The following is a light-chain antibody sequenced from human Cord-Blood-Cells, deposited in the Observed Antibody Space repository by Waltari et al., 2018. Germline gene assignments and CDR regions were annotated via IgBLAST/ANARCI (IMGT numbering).Light chain of an antibody. V-gene: IGKV3-15*01. Sequence: EIVMTQSPATLSVSPGERATLSCRASQSVSSNLAWYQQKPGQAPRLLIYGAATRATGSPAWCSGSGAGTEFTLTISSLQSEDFAVYYCQQYNNWPPLTFGGGTKVEIK. J-gene: IGKJ4*01. CDR2: GAA. CDR3: QQYNNWPPLT. CDR1: QSVSSN.